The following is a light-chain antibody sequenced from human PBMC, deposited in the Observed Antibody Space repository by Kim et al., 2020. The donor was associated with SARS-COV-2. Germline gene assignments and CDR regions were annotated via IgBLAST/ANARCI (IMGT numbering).Light chain of an antibody. CDR2: DVI. J-gene: IGLJ3*02. V-gene: IGLV2-14*03. CDR3: CSYRSSSTLVG. CDR1: NLNISRHNY. Sequence: STNITYTGTNLNISRHNYSSWYQQRRANPPKLMIYDVIQRTAGVSKRFSGAKSDNTASLTISGLQREDEADYYCCSYRSSSTLVGFGGGTQLTVL.